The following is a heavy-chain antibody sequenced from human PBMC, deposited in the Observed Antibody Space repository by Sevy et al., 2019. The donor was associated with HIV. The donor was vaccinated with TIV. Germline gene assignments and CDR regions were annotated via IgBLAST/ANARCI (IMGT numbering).Heavy chain of an antibody. CDR1: GFTFSSFG. V-gene: IGHV3-33*01. CDR3: ASLPNNYYDTSGYSGKDAFDI. CDR2: IWNDRSNK. D-gene: IGHD3-22*01. J-gene: IGHJ3*02. Sequence: GGSLRLSCAASGFTFSSFGMHWVRQAPGKGLEWVAVIWNDRSNKHYADSVKDRFTISRDNSKNTLYLQMNSLRAEDTAVYYCASLPNNYYDTSGYSGKDAFDIWGQGTMVTVSS.